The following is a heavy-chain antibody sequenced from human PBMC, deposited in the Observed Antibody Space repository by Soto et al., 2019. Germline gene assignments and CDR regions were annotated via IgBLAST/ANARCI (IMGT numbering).Heavy chain of an antibody. D-gene: IGHD3-3*01. Sequence: QLQLQESGSGLVKPSQTLSLTCAVSGGSISSGGYSWSWIRQPPGKGLEWIGYIYHSGSTHYNPSLKSRVTISVDRSKNQFSLKLSSVTAADTAVYYCARGPYGGFLEWLRFDYWGQGTLVTVSS. CDR2: IYHSGST. CDR1: GGSISSGGYS. V-gene: IGHV4-30-2*01. CDR3: ARGPYGGFLEWLRFDY. J-gene: IGHJ4*02.